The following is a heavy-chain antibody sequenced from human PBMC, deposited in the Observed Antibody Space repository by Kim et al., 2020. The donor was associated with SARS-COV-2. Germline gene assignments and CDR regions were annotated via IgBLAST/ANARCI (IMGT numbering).Heavy chain of an antibody. J-gene: IGHJ4*02. Sequence: SETLSLTCSVSGGSIRSGGKFWTWIRQHPAKGLEWIGYISYSGNPHYSPSLRSRVSISLQTSENQFSLRLTSVTAADTAVYYWARGQPLDYWGQGILVTVSS. CDR3: ARGQPLDY. CDR2: ISYSGNP. CDR1: GGSIRSGGKF. D-gene: IGHD2-2*01. V-gene: IGHV4-31*03.